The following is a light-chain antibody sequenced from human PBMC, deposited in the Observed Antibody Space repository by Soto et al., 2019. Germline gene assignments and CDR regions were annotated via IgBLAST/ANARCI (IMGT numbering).Light chain of an antibody. J-gene: IGKJ2*01. Sequence: EIVLTQSPGTLSLSPGERATLSCRASQRVSSSYLAWYQQKPGQAPRLLIYGASSRATGIPDRFSGSGSGTDFTLTISRPEPEDFAVYFCQRYGSSPPFTFGQGTK. CDR1: QRVSSSY. V-gene: IGKV3-20*01. CDR2: GAS. CDR3: QRYGSSPPFT.